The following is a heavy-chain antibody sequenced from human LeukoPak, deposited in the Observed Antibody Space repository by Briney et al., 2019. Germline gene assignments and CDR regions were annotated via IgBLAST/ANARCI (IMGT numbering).Heavy chain of an antibody. CDR2: INPNSGGT. J-gene: IGHJ4*02. CDR3: ARGLELSYSSGYYI. V-gene: IGHV1-2*02. CDR1: GYTFTGYY. D-gene: IGHD3-22*01. Sequence: ASVKVSCKASGYTFTGYYMHWVRQAPGQGLEWMGWINPNSGGTNYAQKFQGRVTMTRDTSISTAYMELSRLRSDDTAVYYCARGLELSYSSGYYIWGQGTLVTVSS.